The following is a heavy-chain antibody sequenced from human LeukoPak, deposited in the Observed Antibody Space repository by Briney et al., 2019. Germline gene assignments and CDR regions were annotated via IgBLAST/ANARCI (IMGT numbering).Heavy chain of an antibody. CDR3: VRAEGSSGSSEYFQH. Sequence: PGGSLRLSCLASGFTFSRYSMKWVRQAPGKGLEWVSSISGSSNDKHYIDSVKGRFTISRDNAKNSLFLQMSSLRAEDTAVYYCVRAEGSSGSSEYFQHWGQGTLVTVSS. CDR1: GFTFSRYS. D-gene: IGHD5-12*01. CDR2: ISGSSNDK. J-gene: IGHJ1*01. V-gene: IGHV3-21*01.